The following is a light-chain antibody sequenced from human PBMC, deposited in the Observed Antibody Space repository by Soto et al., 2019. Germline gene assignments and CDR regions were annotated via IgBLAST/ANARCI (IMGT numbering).Light chain of an antibody. CDR2: DVS. Sequence: QSALTQPASVSGSPGQSITISRTGTSSDVGGYNYVSWYQQHPGKAPKLMIYDVSNRPSGVSNRFSGSKSVNTASLTISGLQAEDEADYYCSSYTSSSLEFGGGTQLTVL. CDR1: SSDVGGYNY. J-gene: IGLJ2*01. CDR3: SSYTSSSLE. V-gene: IGLV2-14*01.